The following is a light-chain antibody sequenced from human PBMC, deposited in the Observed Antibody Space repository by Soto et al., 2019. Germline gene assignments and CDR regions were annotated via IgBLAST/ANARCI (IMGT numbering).Light chain of an antibody. CDR1: QSVLYSSNNKNY. V-gene: IGKV4-1*01. Sequence: DIVMTQSPDSLAVSLGERATINCKSSQSVLYSSNNKNYLAWYRQKPGQPPNLLIYWASTRESGVPDRFSGSGSGTDFTLTISSLQAEDVEVYYCQQYYSTPWTFGQGTKVEIK. CDR2: WAS. J-gene: IGKJ1*01. CDR3: QQYYSTPWT.